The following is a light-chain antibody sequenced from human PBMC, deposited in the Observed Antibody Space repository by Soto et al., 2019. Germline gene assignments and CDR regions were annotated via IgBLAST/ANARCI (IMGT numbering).Light chain of an antibody. CDR3: CSFTSTNTHV. CDR1: SSDFGNYNL. CDR2: EVN. Sequence: QSVLTQPASVSGSPGQSITISCTGTSSDFGNYNLVSWYQQHPGKVPKLIIFEVNKRPSGVSGRFSGSKSGNTASLTISGLQAEDEADYYCCSFTSTNTHVFGTGTKLTVL. V-gene: IGLV2-23*02. J-gene: IGLJ1*01.